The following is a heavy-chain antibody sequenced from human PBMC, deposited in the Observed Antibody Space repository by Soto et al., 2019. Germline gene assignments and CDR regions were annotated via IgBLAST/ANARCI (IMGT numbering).Heavy chain of an antibody. J-gene: IGHJ6*02. Sequence: QVQLVQSGAEVKKPGASVKVSCKASGYTFIGYYIHWVRQAPGQGLEWMGWINPNSGGAKYSQKFQAWVTMTSDTSISTAYMELSRLKSDDTAVYYCARDPVDLFGYMDVWGHGTTVTVS. V-gene: IGHV1-2*04. CDR1: GYTFIGYY. CDR3: ARDPVDLFGYMDV. CDR2: INPNSGGA. D-gene: IGHD6-25*01.